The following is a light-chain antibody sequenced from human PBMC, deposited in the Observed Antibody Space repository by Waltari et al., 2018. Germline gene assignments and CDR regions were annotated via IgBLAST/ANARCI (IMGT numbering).Light chain of an antibody. Sequence: EIVMTQSPGTLSVSPGERATFSCRASQRIVTNLAWYQQKPGQAHRLLIYAGSARASDIPARFSGSGSGTEFTLTISSLQSEDFGIYYCQHYNNWPPAFGQGTKVEIK. J-gene: IGKJ1*01. CDR1: QRIVTN. V-gene: IGKV3-15*01. CDR3: QHYNNWPPA. CDR2: AGS.